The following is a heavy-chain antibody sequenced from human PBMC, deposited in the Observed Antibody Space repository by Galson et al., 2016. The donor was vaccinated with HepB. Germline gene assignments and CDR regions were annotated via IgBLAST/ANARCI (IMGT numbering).Heavy chain of an antibody. D-gene: IGHD6-19*01. CDR2: ISYDGSNK. V-gene: IGHV3-30-3*01. CDR1: GFTFSYYA. J-gene: IGHJ5*02. Sequence: SLRLSCAASGFTFSYYAMHWVRQAPGKGLEWVAVISYDGSNKYYADSEKGRFTISRDNSKNTLYLQMNSLRAEDTAVYYCARDLSPDGSGWRGGWFDPWGQGTLVTVSS. CDR3: ARDLSPDGSGWRGGWFDP.